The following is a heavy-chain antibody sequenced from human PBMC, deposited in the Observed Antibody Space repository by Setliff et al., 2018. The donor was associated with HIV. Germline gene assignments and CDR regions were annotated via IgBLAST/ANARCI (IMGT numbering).Heavy chain of an antibody. CDR3: ARVGGGYAVDY. Sequence: SETLSLTCTVSGGSISSSSYYWGWIRQPPGKGLEWIGSIYYSGNTYYNPSLKSRVTMSVDTSENQFSLKLRSVTAAETAVYYCARVGGGYAVDYWGQGTLVTVSS. CDR1: GGSISSSSYY. CDR2: IYYSGNT. J-gene: IGHJ4*02. D-gene: IGHD5-12*01. V-gene: IGHV4-39*07.